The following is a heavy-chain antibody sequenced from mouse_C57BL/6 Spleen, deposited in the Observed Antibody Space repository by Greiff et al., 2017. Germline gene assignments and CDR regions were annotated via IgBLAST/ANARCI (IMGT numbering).Heavy chain of an antibody. CDR3: ARRAYYSKRGYYAMDY. CDR1: GYTFTSYW. D-gene: IGHD2-5*01. J-gene: IGHJ4*01. Sequence: QVQLQQPGAELVMPGASVKLSCKASGYTFTSYWMHWVKQRPGQGLEWIGEIDPSDSYTNYNQKFKGKSTLTVDKSSSTAYMQLSSLTSEDSAVYYWARRAYYSKRGYYAMDYWGQGTSVTVSS. CDR2: IDPSDSYT. V-gene: IGHV1-69*01.